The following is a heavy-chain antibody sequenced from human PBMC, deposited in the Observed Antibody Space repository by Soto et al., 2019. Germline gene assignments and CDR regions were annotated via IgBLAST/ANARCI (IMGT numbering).Heavy chain of an antibody. J-gene: IGHJ4*02. CDR3: ARLEGLATISYYFDF. CDR1: GGSISSSSYY. Sequence: PSETLSLTCTVSGGSISSSSYYWGWIRQPPGKGLEWIGSIYYSGNTYYNPSLKSRVTISVDTSRSQFSLKLNSVTAAGSAVYFCARLEGLATISYYFDFWGPGALVTVSS. D-gene: IGHD3-9*01. CDR2: IYYSGNT. V-gene: IGHV4-39*01.